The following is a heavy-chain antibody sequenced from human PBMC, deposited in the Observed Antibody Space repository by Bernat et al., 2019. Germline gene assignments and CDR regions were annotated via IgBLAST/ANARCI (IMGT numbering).Heavy chain of an antibody. CDR3: SRGNERWEVLPYGIDF. CDR1: GGTFSSYA. CDR2: IIPIFGTA. Sequence: QVQLVQSGAEVKKPGSSVKVSCKASGGTFSSYAISWVRQAPGQGLEWMGGIIPIFGTATYAQKFQGRVTITADKSTSTAYMELSRRRSEDTAVYYCSRGNERWEVLPYGIDFWGQGTTVTVSS. V-gene: IGHV1-69*06. J-gene: IGHJ6*02. D-gene: IGHD1-26*01.